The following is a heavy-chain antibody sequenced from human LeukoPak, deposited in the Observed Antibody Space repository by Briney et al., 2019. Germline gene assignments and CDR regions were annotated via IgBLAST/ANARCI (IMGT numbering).Heavy chain of an antibody. Sequence: GASVKVSCKASGYTFTDYYMHWVRQAPGQGLEWMGWISAYNGNTNYAQKLQGRVTMTTDTSTSTAYMELRSLRSDDTAVYYCARGYCSSTSCPQNYYYMDVWGKGTTVTVSS. J-gene: IGHJ6*03. V-gene: IGHV1-18*04. CDR3: ARGYCSSTSCPQNYYYMDV. CDR1: GYTFTDYY. D-gene: IGHD2-2*01. CDR2: ISAYNGNT.